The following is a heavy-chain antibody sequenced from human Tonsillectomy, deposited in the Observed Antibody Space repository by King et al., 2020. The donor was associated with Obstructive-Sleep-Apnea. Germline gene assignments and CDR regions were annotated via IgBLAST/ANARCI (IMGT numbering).Heavy chain of an antibody. D-gene: IGHD6-19*01. Sequence: VQLVESGGGLVQPGRSLRLSCAASGFTFDDYSMHWVRQVSGKGLAWGAGISWNGGSIGYADSVKGRFTISRDNAKNSLYLQMNSLRDEDTALYYCAKSRGSGWYGGADYWGQGTLVTVSS. CDR2: ISWNGGSI. V-gene: IGHV3-9*01. J-gene: IGHJ4*02. CDR1: GFTFDDYS. CDR3: AKSRGSGWYGGADY.